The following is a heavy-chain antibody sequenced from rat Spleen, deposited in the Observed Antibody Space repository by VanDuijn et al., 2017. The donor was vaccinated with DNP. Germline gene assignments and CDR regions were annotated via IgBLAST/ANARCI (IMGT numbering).Heavy chain of an antibody. D-gene: IGHD1-4*01. CDR1: GFTFSDYN. CDR3: SRAQFTRVLDY. V-gene: IGHV5-7*01. J-gene: IGHJ2*01. CDR2: IIYDGSGT. Sequence: EVQVVESGGGLVRPGMSLKLSCAASGFTFSDYNMAWVRQAPKKGLEWVATIIYDGSGTYHRDSVKGRFTISRDNAQNTLYLQMSKLGSEDTAIYYCSRAQFTRVLDYWGQGVMVTVSS.